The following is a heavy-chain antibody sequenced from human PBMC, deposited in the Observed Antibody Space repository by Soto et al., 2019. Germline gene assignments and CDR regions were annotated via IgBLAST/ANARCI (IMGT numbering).Heavy chain of an antibody. V-gene: IGHV4-61*01. CDR3: ARDRYGATPDY. J-gene: IGHJ4*02. Sequence: SETLSLTCSVSDVPVSSDSSYWTWIRQLPGKGLEWIGYIYDSGSTNYNPSLKSRVTISVDTSKNQFSLKLSSVTAADTAVYYCARDRYGATPDYWGQGTLVTVSS. D-gene: IGHD4-17*01. CDR2: IYDSGST. CDR1: DVPVSSDSSY.